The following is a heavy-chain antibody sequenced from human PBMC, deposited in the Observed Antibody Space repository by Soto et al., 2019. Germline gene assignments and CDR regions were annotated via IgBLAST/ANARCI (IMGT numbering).Heavy chain of an antibody. D-gene: IGHD6-19*01. J-gene: IGHJ5*01. V-gene: IGHV3-30*18. Sequence: GGSLRLSCTASEFSLSSSDMHWVRRAPGKGLEWLAVSSFDGTQQFYGDSVKGRFTVSRDNSNNTLYLEMNSLRTEDTAVYYCAKQLLASGWYPFDSCREGPTVPAS. CDR1: EFSLSSSD. CDR2: SSFDGTQQ. CDR3: AKQLLASGWYPFDS.